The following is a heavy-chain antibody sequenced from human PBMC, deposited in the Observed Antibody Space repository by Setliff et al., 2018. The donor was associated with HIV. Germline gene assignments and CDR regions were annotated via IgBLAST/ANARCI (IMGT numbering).Heavy chain of an antibody. CDR2: IFHSGSS. Sequence: PSETLSLTCTVSGGSISSTTYYWGWIRQPPGKGLEWIGSIFHSGSSYYNPSLKSRVTISVDRSKNQFSLKLSSVTAADTAVYYCARAPLEYSGYDYLRYFDYWGQGTLVTVSS. J-gene: IGHJ4*02. CDR1: GGSISSTTYY. D-gene: IGHD5-12*01. V-gene: IGHV4-39*07. CDR3: ARAPLEYSGYDYLRYFDY.